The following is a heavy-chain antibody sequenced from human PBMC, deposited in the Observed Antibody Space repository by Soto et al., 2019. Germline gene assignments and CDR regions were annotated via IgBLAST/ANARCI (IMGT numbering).Heavy chain of an antibody. V-gene: IGHV1-8*01. CDR3: ARMATFGSLNWFDP. CDR1: AYSFTNND. Sequence: GASVKVSCKASAYSFTNNDVSWVLQGTGEGLEWMGWMNPGSGDTGYAQKFQGRVTMTRDISIATAYMELSSLRSDDTAIYYCARMATFGSLNWFDPWGQRTLVTVS. J-gene: IGHJ5*02. D-gene: IGHD3-16*01. CDR2: MNPGSGDT.